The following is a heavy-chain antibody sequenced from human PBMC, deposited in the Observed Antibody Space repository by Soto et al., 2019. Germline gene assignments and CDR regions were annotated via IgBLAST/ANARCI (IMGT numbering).Heavy chain of an antibody. V-gene: IGHV2-5*02. J-gene: IGHJ5*02. Sequence: QITLKESGPTLVKPTQTLTLTCSFSGFSLSTTGLGVGWIRQPPGKALEWLALIYWDDDKRYSPSLKTRLTISKDNSKNQVVLKMTNMDPVDTATYYRARRTVKWFGPRGQGTLVTVSS. CDR2: IYWDDDK. D-gene: IGHD3-22*01. CDR3: ARRTVKWFGP. CDR1: GFSLSTTGLG.